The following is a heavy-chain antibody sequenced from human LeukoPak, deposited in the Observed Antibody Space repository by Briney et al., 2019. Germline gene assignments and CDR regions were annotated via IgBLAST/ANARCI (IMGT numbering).Heavy chain of an antibody. V-gene: IGHV3-30*12. D-gene: IGHD1-26*01. CDR2: ISNGGTE. Sequence: GRSLRLSCAASGFTFSDFGMNWVRQAPGKGLEWVASISNGGTEFYADSVKGRFAISRDTSTNTLSLQMNSLRAEDTAVYYCARGDSGSYYDDFGYFDYWGQGTLVTVPS. CDR3: ARGDSGSYYDDFGYFDY. J-gene: IGHJ4*02. CDR1: GFTFSDFG.